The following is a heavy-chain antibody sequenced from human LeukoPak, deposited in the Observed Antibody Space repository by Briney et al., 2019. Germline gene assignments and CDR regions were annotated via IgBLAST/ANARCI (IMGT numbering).Heavy chain of an antibody. V-gene: IGHV1-69*13. CDR3: ARDGVTGTRLSTGDV. Sequence: SVKVSCKASGGTFSSYAISWVRQAPGQGLEWMGGIIPIFGTANYTQKFQGRVTITADESTSTAYMELSSLRSEDTAVYYCARDGVTGTRLSTGDVWGKGTTVTVSS. CDR2: IIPIFGTA. J-gene: IGHJ6*04. D-gene: IGHD1-7*01. CDR1: GGTFSSYA.